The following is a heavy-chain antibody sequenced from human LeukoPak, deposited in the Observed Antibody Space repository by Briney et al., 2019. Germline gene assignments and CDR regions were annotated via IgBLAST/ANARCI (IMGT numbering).Heavy chain of an antibody. CDR3: ARVGSSSRLFDP. Sequence: PSQTLSLTCPVSSGSISSGVYYWSWIRQHPGKGLEWIGYIYYSGSTYYNPSLKSRVTISVDTSKSQFSLKLSSVTAADTAVYYCARVGSSSRLFDPWGQGTLVTVSS. CDR1: SGSISSGVYY. D-gene: IGHD6-13*01. CDR2: IYYSGST. J-gene: IGHJ5*02. V-gene: IGHV4-31*03.